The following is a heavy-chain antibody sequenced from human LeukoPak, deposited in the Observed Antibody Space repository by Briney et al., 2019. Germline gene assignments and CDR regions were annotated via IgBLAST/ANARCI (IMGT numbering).Heavy chain of an antibody. CDR3: ARALSDDFWSAYQDY. CDR1: GYTFTSYD. Sequence: GASVKVSCKASGYTFTSYDINWVRQATGQGLEWMGWMNPNSGNTGYAQKFQGRVTMTTDTSTSTAYMEVRSLRSDDTAVYYCARALSDDFWSAYQDYWGQGTLVTVSS. V-gene: IGHV1-8*01. D-gene: IGHD3-3*01. J-gene: IGHJ4*02. CDR2: MNPNSGNT.